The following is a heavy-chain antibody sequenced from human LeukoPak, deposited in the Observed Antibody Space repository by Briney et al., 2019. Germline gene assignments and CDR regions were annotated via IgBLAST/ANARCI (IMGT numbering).Heavy chain of an antibody. CDR3: ARGHYYGSGSYLPYYYYSYYMDV. CDR1: GASISSYY. Sequence: PSETLSLTCTVSGASISSYYWSWIRQSAGEGLVWIGLIYTSWTTNYNPSLKSRVTMSVDTSKNQFSLKLSSVTAADTAVYYCARGHYYGSGSYLPYYYYSYYMDVWGKGTTVTVSS. J-gene: IGHJ6*03. V-gene: IGHV4-4*07. CDR2: IYTSWTT. D-gene: IGHD3-10*01.